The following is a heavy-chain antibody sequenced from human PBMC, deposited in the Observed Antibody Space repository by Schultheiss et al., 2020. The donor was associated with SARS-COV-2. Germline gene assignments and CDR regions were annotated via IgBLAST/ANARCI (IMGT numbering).Heavy chain of an antibody. D-gene: IGHD2/OR15-2a*01. V-gene: IGHV3-30*03. Sequence: GGSLRLSCVASGFTVSSNYMSWVRQAPGKGLEWVAVISYDGSNKYCADSVKGRITISRDNAKNTLYLQMDSLSAEDTAVYYCALSNWLESWGLGTLVTVSS. CDR3: ALSNWLES. CDR2: ISYDGSNK. CDR1: GFTVSSNY. J-gene: IGHJ5*01.